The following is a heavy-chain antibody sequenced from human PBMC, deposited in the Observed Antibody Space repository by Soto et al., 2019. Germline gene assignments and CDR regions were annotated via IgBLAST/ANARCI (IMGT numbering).Heavy chain of an antibody. CDR3: ARTYYYDSSAEKDAFDI. CDR2: IYYSGST. J-gene: IGHJ3*02. V-gene: IGHV4-61*01. CDR1: GGSVSSGSYY. Sequence: PSETLSLTCTVSGGSVSSGSYYWSWIRQPPGKGLEWIGYIYYSGSTNYNPSLKSRVTISVDTSKNQFSLKLSSVTAADTAVYYCARTYYYDSSAEKDAFDIWGQGTMVTVSS. D-gene: IGHD3-22*01.